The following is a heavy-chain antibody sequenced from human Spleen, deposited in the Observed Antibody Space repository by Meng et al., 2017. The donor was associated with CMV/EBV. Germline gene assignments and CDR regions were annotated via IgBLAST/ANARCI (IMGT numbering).Heavy chain of an antibody. CDR3: ARSEYYYDSSGYLSYYYGMDV. CDR2: IIPILGIA. CDR1: GGTFSSYA. V-gene: IGHV1-69*10. J-gene: IGHJ6*02. Sequence: SVKVSCKASGGTFSSYAISWVRQAPGQGLEWMGGIIPILGIANYAQKFQGRVTITADKSTSTAYMELSSLRSEDTAVYYCARSEYYYDSSGYLSYYYGMDVWGQGTTVTVS. D-gene: IGHD3-22*01.